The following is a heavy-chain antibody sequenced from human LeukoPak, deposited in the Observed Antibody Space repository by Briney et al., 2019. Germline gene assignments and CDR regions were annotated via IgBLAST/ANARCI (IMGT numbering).Heavy chain of an antibody. Sequence: PSETLSLTCTVSGGSISSHYWSWIRQPAGKGLEWIGRIYTSGSTNYNPSLKSRVTISVDTSKNQFSLKLSSVTAADTAVYYCARRSSGWIKEESTDYWGQGTLVTVSS. D-gene: IGHD6-19*01. CDR1: GGSISSHY. V-gene: IGHV4-4*07. CDR2: IYTSGST. CDR3: ARRSSGWIKEESTDY. J-gene: IGHJ4*02.